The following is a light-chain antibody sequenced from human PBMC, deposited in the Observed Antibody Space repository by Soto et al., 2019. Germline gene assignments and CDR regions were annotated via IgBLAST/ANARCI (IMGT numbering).Light chain of an antibody. Sequence: EIVMMQSPATLSVSPGERVSLSCRASQSVSGNLAWYQQKPGQAPRLLIYGASTGATGIPARFSGSGSGTEFTLTIGSLQSEDFAVYYCQQYNNWPGTFGRGTKLEIK. CDR1: QSVSGN. CDR3: QQYNNWPGT. V-gene: IGKV3-15*01. CDR2: GAS. J-gene: IGKJ2*01.